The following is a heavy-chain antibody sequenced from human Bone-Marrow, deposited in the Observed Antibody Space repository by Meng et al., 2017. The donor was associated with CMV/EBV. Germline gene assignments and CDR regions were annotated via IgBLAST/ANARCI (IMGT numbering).Heavy chain of an antibody. Sequence: ASVKVSCKASGYSFTINDINWVRQAPGQGLEWMGWVNTKRGHTRYAQKFQGRLSITRDTSMTTAYMELTNLRSDDTAVYYCAREGGFLLYGLAVWGQGTTVTGSS. CDR2: VNTKRGHT. D-gene: IGHD6-25*01. CDR3: AREGGFLLYGLAV. J-gene: IGHJ6*01. CDR1: GYSFTIND. V-gene: IGHV1-8*02.